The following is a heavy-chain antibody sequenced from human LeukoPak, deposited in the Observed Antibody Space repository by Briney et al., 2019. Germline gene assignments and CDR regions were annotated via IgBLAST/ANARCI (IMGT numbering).Heavy chain of an antibody. CDR1: GFTFSSYA. Sequence: GGSLRLSCAASGFTFSSYAMHWVRQAPGKGLEYVSAIGSNGGSTYYANSVKGRFTISRDNSKNTLYLQMGSLRAEDMAVYYCASLPLGYCSGGSCLGGDYWGQGTLVTVSS. D-gene: IGHD2-15*01. CDR3: ASLPLGYCSGGSCLGGDY. CDR2: IGSNGGST. V-gene: IGHV3-64*01. J-gene: IGHJ4*02.